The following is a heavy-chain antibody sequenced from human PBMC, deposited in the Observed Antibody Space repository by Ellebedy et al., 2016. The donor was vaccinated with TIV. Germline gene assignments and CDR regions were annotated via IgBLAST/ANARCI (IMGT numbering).Heavy chain of an antibody. J-gene: IGHJ6*02. V-gene: IGHV1-2*02. Sequence: ASVKVSCKASGYTFTGYYMHWVRQAPGQGLEWMGWINPNSGGTNYAQKFQGRVTMTRDTSTSIVYMELSSLRSEDTAVYYCARDNYYYGMDVWGQGTTVTVSS. CDR2: INPNSGGT. CDR1: GYTFTGYY. CDR3: ARDNYYYGMDV.